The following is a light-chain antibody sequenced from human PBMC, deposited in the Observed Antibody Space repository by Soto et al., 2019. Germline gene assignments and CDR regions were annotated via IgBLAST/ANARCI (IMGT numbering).Light chain of an antibody. V-gene: IGKV1-5*01. CDR1: QSISTW. CDR2: DAT. CDR3: QQYNTYSWT. J-gene: IGKJ1*01. Sequence: DIQMTQSPSTLSASVGDRVTITCRVSQSISTWLAWYQQKPGRGPKLLIYDATSLESGVPSSFSGSGSGTEFTLTISSLQPDDFATYYCQQYNTYSWTFGQGTKVDIK.